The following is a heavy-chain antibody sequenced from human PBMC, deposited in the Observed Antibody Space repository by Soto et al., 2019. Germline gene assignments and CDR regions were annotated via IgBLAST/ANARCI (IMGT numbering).Heavy chain of an antibody. J-gene: IGHJ6*02. CDR2: FDPEDGET. D-gene: IGHD3-22*01. Sequence: ASVKVSCKVSGYTLNELSMHWVRKAPGKGLEWMGGFDPEDGETIYAQKFQGRVTMTEDTSTDTAYMELSSLRSEDTAVYYCATDPGSGYGGMDVWGQGTTVNVSS. V-gene: IGHV1-24*01. CDR3: ATDPGSGYGGMDV. CDR1: GYTLNELS.